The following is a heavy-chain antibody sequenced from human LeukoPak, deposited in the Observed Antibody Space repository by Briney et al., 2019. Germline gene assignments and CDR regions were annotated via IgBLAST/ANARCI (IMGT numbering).Heavy chain of an antibody. CDR3: AKGSTKYCSGGSCYSPLYYFDY. CDR1: GFTFSTYA. Sequence: SGGSLRLSCAASGFTFSTYAMRWVRQSPGKGLEWVSGISVSGGTTHYADSVKGRFTISRDHSENTLSLKMNSLRAEDTAVYYCAKGSTKYCSGGSCYSPLYYFDYWGQGTLVTVSS. J-gene: IGHJ4*02. CDR2: ISVSGGTT. D-gene: IGHD2-15*01. V-gene: IGHV3-23*01.